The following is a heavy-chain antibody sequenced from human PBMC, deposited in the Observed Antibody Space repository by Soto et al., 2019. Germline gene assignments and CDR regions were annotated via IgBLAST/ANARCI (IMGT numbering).Heavy chain of an antibody. CDR1: GFTFSRYW. CDR2: IKQDGSER. J-gene: IGHJ4*02. Sequence: GGSLRLSCAASGFTFSRYWMSWVRQAPGKGLEWVANIKQDGSERYYVDSVKGRFTISRDNADNSLYLQMNSLRAEDTALYYCARVGYCSSTSCYWHYYFDYWGQGALVTVSS. V-gene: IGHV3-7*03. CDR3: ARVGYCSSTSCYWHYYFDY. D-gene: IGHD2-2*01.